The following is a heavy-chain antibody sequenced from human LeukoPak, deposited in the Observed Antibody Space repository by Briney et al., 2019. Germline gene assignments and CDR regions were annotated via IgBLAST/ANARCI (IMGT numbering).Heavy chain of an antibody. D-gene: IGHD6-25*01. J-gene: IGHJ4*02. V-gene: IGHV3-7*01. CDR2: INQDGSAK. Sequence: GGSLRLSCAASGFTFTTYWMSWVRQAPGKGLEWVANINQDGSAKFYVDSVKGRFTISRDNTKKSLYLQMSSLTAEDTAMYYCVRDYSSDWAYFDFWGQGTLVTVSS. CDR1: GFTFTTYW. CDR3: VRDYSSDWAYFDF.